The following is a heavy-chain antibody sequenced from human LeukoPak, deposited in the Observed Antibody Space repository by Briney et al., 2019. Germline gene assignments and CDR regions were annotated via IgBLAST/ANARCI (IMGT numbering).Heavy chain of an antibody. CDR3: AREQHLYYYGMDV. V-gene: IGHV3-21*01. CDR1: GFTFSSYS. D-gene: IGHD2-21*01. Sequence: GGSLRLSCAASGFTFSSYSMNWVRQAPGKGLEWVSSISSSSSYIYYADSVKGRFTISRDNAKNSLYLQMNSLRAEDTAVYYCAREQHLYYYGMDVWGQGTTVTVSS. J-gene: IGHJ6*02. CDR2: ISSSSSYI.